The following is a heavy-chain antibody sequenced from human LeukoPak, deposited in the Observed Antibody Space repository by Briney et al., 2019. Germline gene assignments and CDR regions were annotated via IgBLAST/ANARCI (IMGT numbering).Heavy chain of an antibody. V-gene: IGHV1-69*04. J-gene: IGHJ5*02. D-gene: IGHD1-26*01. CDR2: IIPILGIA. CDR3: ARGGPTEDWFDP. CDR1: GGTFSNYA. Sequence: ASVKVSCKASGGTFSNYAVTWARQAPGQGLEWMGRIIPILGIANYAQKFQGRVTITADKSTSTAYMELSSLRSEDTAVYYCARGGPTEDWFDPWGQGTLVTVSS.